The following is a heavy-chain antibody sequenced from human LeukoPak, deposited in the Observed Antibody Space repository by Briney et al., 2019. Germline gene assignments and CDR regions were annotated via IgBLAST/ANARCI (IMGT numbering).Heavy chain of an antibody. V-gene: IGHV3-23*01. D-gene: IGHD4-17*01. Sequence: QPGGSLRLSCAASGFTFSSYSMNWVRQAPGKGLEWVSAISGSGAGTYYADSVKGRFTISRDNSKNTLYLQMNSLRAEDTAVYYCAKEVSRVTTFYFDYWGQGTLVTVSS. CDR2: ISGSGAGT. CDR1: GFTFSSYS. CDR3: AKEVSRVTTFYFDY. J-gene: IGHJ4*02.